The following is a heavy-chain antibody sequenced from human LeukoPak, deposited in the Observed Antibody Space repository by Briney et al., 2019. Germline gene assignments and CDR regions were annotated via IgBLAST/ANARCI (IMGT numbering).Heavy chain of an antibody. J-gene: IGHJ1*01. V-gene: IGHV4-61*02. CDR1: GGSISSGSYF. CDR3: ARQLIFDYCSSTSCLKYFQH. CDR2: IYTSGST. D-gene: IGHD2-2*01. Sequence: SETLSLTCTVSGGSISSGSYFWNWIRQPAGKGLEWIGRIYTSGSTSYSPSLKSRVTISIDASKNQISLKLSSVTAADTAVYYCARQLIFDYCSSTSCLKYFQHWGQGTLVTVPS.